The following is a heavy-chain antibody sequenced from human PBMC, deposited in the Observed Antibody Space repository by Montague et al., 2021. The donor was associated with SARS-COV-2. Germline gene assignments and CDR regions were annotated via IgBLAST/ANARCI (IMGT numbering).Heavy chain of an antibody. V-gene: IGHV4-59*01. D-gene: IGHD3-3*01. Sequence: SETLSLTCTVSGGSISSYYWSWIRQPPGKGLEWIGDIYYSGSTNYNPSLKSRVTISVDTSKNQFSLKLSSVTAADTAVYYCARAPVAHITIFGLVTSFDYWGQGTLVTVSS. J-gene: IGHJ4*02. CDR1: GGSISSYY. CDR3: ARAPVAHITIFGLVTSFDY. CDR2: IYYSGST.